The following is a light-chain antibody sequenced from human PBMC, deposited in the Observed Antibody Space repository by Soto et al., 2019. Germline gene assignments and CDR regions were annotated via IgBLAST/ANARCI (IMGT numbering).Light chain of an antibody. V-gene: IGKV3-11*01. J-gene: IGKJ4*01. CDR1: QSIRNY. CDR2: DAS. Sequence: EIVLTQSPATLSLSAGERATLSCRASQSIRNYLAWYQQKPGQAPRLLIYDASNRATGVPARFSGSGSGTDFTLTNSSLEPEDFAIYYCQQRGNWPPLTFGGGTKVEI. CDR3: QQRGNWPPLT.